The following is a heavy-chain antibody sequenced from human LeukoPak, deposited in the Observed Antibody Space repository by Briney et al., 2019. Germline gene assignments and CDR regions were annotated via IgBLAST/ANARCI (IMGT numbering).Heavy chain of an antibody. D-gene: IGHD6-19*01. CDR3: ARDLTLRDYSSGF. Sequence: SVKVSCKASGGTFSSYAISWVRQAPGQGLEWMGRIIPILGIANYAQKFQGRVTMTRDTSTSTVYMELSSLRSEDTAVYYCARDLTLRDYSSGFWGQGTLVTVSS. J-gene: IGHJ4*02. CDR1: GGTFSSYA. V-gene: IGHV1-69*04. CDR2: IIPILGIA.